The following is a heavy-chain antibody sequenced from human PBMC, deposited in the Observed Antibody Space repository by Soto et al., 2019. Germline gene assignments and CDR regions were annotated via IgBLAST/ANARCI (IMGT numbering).Heavy chain of an antibody. CDR3: ARDRLTMVRGVIINYFDY. D-gene: IGHD3-10*01. Sequence: SETLSLTCTVSGGSISSGGYYWSWIRQHPGKGLEWIGYIYYSGSTYYNPSLKSRVTISVDTSKNQFSPKLSSVTAADTAVYYCARDRLTMVRGVIINYFDYWGQGTLVTVSS. J-gene: IGHJ4*02. CDR2: IYYSGST. V-gene: IGHV4-31*03. CDR1: GGSISSGGYY.